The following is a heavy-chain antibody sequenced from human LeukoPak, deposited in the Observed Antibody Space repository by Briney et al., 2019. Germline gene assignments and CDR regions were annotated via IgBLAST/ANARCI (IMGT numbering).Heavy chain of an antibody. J-gene: IGHJ4*02. CDR1: GGSISSYY. CDR2: INHSGST. Sequence: SETLSLTCTVSGGSISSYYWSWIRQPPGKGLEWIGEINHSGSTNYNPSLKSRVTISVDTSKNQFSLKLSSVTAADTAVYYCARRLLWFGELRLDYWGQGTLVTVSS. CDR3: ARRLLWFGELRLDY. D-gene: IGHD3-10*01. V-gene: IGHV4-34*01.